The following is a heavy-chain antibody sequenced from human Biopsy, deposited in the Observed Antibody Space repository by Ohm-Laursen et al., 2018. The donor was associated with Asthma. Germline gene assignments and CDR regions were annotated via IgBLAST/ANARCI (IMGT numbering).Heavy chain of an antibody. CDR1: GYTVSDSW. CDR3: ARFIDGTFFVDY. Sequence: ESLRISCKASGYTVSDSWIGWGGQKAGKGLEWMGIIFAANSETKYSPSFQGQVTISANMSISTAFLQWSSLKASDTAIYYCARFIDGTFFVDYWGQGTLVTVSS. D-gene: IGHD1-7*01. V-gene: IGHV5-51*01. CDR2: IFAANSET. J-gene: IGHJ4*02.